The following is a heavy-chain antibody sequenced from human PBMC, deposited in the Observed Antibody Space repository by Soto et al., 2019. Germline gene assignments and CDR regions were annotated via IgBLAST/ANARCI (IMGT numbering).Heavy chain of an antibody. Sequence: ASVKVSCKASGYTFTSYAMHWVRQAPGQRLEWMGWINAGNGNTKYSQKFQGRVTITRDTSASTAYMELNSLRAEDTAFYYCGKDHDEDFGYDLDYFNYWGQGTLVTVSS. J-gene: IGHJ4*02. CDR2: INAGNGNT. V-gene: IGHV1-3*01. CDR1: GYTFTSYA. CDR3: GKDHDEDFGYDLDYFNY. D-gene: IGHD5-12*01.